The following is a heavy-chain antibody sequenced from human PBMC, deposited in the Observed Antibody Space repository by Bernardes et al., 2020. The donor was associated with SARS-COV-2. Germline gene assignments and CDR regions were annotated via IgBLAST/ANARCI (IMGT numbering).Heavy chain of an antibody. J-gene: IGHJ5*02. D-gene: IGHD3-10*01. V-gene: IGHV4-59*08. CDR2: IYYTGNT. Sequence: TLSLTCTVSGGSINSYYWSWIRQPPGKGLEWIASIYYTGNTNYNPSLKSRVTISVDRSKNQISLKLSSVTAADTALYFCAKHVSLLWFGEFPYWFDPWGPGTLVTVSS. CDR3: AKHVSLLWFGEFPYWFDP. CDR1: GGSINSYY.